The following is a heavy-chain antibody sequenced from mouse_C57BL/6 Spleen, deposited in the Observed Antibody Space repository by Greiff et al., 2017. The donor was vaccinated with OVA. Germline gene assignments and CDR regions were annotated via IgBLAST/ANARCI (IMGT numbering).Heavy chain of an antibody. J-gene: IGHJ1*03. D-gene: IGHD1-1*01. CDR1: GYTFTSYW. CDR3: ARDTTVVAKGYVDG. V-gene: IGHV1-55*01. CDR2: IYPGSGST. Sequence: VKLQQPGAELVKPGASVKMSCKASGYTFTSYWITWVKQRPGQGLEWIGDIYPGSGSTNYNEKFKSKATLTVDTSSSTAYMQLSGLTSEDSAVYYCARDTTVVAKGYVDGWGTGTTVTVSS.